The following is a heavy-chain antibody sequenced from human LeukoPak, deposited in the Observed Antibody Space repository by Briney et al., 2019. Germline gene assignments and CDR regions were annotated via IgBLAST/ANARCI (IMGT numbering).Heavy chain of an antibody. Sequence: ASVKVSCKASGYTFTGYFIQWVRQAPGQGLEWMGWMNPNSGNTGYAQKFQGRVTMTRNTSISTAYMELSSLRSDDTAVYYCARGFRLSAIEDWFDPWGQGTLVTVSS. CDR1: GYTFTGYF. CDR2: MNPNSGNT. V-gene: IGHV1-8*02. D-gene: IGHD2-2*02. CDR3: ARGFRLSAIEDWFDP. J-gene: IGHJ5*02.